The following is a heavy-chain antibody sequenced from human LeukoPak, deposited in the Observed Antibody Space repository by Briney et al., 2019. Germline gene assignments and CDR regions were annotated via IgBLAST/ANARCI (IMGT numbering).Heavy chain of an antibody. Sequence: SETLSLTCTVSGGSISSSSYYWGWIRQPPGKGLEWIGSIYYSGSTYYNPSLKSRVTISVDTSKNQFSLKLSSVTAADTAVYYCASTKYYDFWSGYYPAYYMDVWGKGTTVTVSS. CDR1: GGSISSSSYY. V-gene: IGHV4-39*07. CDR2: IYYSGST. CDR3: ASTKYYDFWSGYYPAYYMDV. J-gene: IGHJ6*03. D-gene: IGHD3-3*01.